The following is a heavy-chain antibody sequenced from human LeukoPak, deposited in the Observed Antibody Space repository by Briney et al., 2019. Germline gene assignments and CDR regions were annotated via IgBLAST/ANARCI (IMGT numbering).Heavy chain of an antibody. V-gene: IGHV1-46*01. CDR1: GYTFTSYY. D-gene: IGHD3-16*01. CDR2: INPSGGST. J-gene: IGHJ5*02. CDR3: ARGWVRGNWFDP. Sequence: ASVKVSCKASGYTFTSYYVHWVRQAPGQGLAWMGIINPSGGSTSYAQKFQGRVTMTRDTSTSTVYMELSSLRSEDTAVYYCARGWVRGNWFDPWGQGTLVTVSS.